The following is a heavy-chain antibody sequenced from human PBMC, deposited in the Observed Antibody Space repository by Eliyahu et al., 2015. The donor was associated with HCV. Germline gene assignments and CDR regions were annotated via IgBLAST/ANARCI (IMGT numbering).Heavy chain of an antibody. J-gene: IGHJ5*02. Sequence: QVQLQESGPGLVKPSETLSLTCTVSGGSISSYYXSWIRQPAGKGXXXIGRIYTSGSTNYNPSLKSRVTMSVDTSTNQFSLKLSSVTAADTAVYYCARDRGRHSSGWIWFDPWGQGTLVTVSS. CDR2: IYTSGST. D-gene: IGHD6-19*01. CDR1: GGSISSYY. V-gene: IGHV4-4*07. CDR3: ARDRGRHSSGWIWFDP.